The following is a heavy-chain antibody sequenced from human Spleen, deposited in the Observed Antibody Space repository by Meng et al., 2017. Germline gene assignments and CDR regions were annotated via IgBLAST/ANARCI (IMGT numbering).Heavy chain of an antibody. CDR1: GGSFSGYY. Sequence: QVQLQQWGAGLLKPSETLSVTCGGYGGSFSGYYWSWIRQPPGKALEWIGEISHSGSTNYNPSLKRRVTISVDTSKNQFSLQLTSVTAADTAMYYCTRAPLPAGRGLKNWFEPWGQGTLVTVSS. CDR3: TRAPLPAGRGLKNWFEP. D-gene: IGHD2-2*01. CDR2: ISHSGST. V-gene: IGHV4-34*01. J-gene: IGHJ5*02.